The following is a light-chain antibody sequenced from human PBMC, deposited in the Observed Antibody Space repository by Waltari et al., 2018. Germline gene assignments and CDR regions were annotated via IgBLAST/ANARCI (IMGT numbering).Light chain of an antibody. CDR3: CSYAGSYTWV. V-gene: IGLV2-23*01. Sequence: QSALTQPASVSGSPGQAITISCTGTSRDVGNYNLVSWYQQYPGKAPKVMIYDDNRRPSGVSDRFSGAKAGSPASLTISGVQAEDEADYYCCSYAGSYTWVFGGGTKLTVL. CDR2: DDN. J-gene: IGLJ3*02. CDR1: SRDVGNYNL.